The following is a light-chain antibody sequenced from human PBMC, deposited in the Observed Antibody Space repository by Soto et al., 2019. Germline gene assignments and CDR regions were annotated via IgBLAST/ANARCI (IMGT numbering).Light chain of an antibody. Sequence: SYELTQPPSVSVSPGQTASITCSGDKLGDKYACWYRQKPGQSPVLVIYQDTKRPSGISERFSGSNSGNTATLTISGTQAVDEADYYCQAWDSSTVVFGGGTKVTVL. V-gene: IGLV3-1*01. CDR1: KLGDKY. J-gene: IGLJ2*01. CDR2: QDT. CDR3: QAWDSSTVV.